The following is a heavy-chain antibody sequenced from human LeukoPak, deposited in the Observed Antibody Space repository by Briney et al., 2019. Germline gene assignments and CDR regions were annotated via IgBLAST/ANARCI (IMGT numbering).Heavy chain of an antibody. CDR1: GNTFITAQ. CDR2: INPSRDST. V-gene: IGHV1-46*04. Sequence: GSLKVSCTASGNTFITAQMHWVRQAPGQGLQRVSIINPSRDSTCYAQKLQGRDTMTRDTSTGTIYMELSSLRSEDTALYYCAREYGTGGLDYWGQGTLVSVSS. J-gene: IGHJ4*02. D-gene: IGHD2-8*02. CDR3: AREYGTGGLDY.